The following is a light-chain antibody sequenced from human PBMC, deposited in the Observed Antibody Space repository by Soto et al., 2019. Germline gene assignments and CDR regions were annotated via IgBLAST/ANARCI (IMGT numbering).Light chain of an antibody. J-gene: IGLJ1*01. CDR3: AAWHDNLSGLYV. Sequence: QSVLTQSPSASGTPGQRVTISCSGSASTIGRNYVYWYQQLPGTAPKLLIYRNSQRPSGVPDRFSGSKSGTSASLAISGLRSEDEADYYCAAWHDNLSGLYVFGAGTKVTVL. V-gene: IGLV1-47*01. CDR1: ASTIGRNY. CDR2: RNS.